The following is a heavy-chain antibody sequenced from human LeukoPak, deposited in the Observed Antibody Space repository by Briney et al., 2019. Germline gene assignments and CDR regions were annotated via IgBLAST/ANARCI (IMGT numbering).Heavy chain of an antibody. V-gene: IGHV4-34*01. D-gene: IGHD2-2*01. CDR3: ARNELGCSSTSCYYYYYYMDV. CDR1: GGSVSGYY. CDR2: INHSGAS. Sequence: SETLSLTCAVYGGSVSGYYWSWIRQPPGKGLEWIAEINHSGASNYNPSLKSRATISIDTSKNQFSLKVRSVTAADTAVYYCARNELGCSSTSCYYYYYYMDVWGKGTTVTVSS. J-gene: IGHJ6*03.